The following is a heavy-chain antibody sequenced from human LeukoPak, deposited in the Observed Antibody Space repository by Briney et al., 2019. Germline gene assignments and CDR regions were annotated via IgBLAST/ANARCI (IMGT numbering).Heavy chain of an antibody. CDR3: ARTGPYSYCSSTSCHDY. V-gene: IGHV3-48*02. Sequence: GGSLRLSCAASGFTFSSYNMNWVRQAPGKGLEWASHISSSITIYYADSVKGRFTVSRDNAKNSLYLQMNSLRDEDTAVYYCARTGPYSYCSSTSCHDYWGQGTLVTVSS. CDR2: ISSSITI. D-gene: IGHD2-2*01. J-gene: IGHJ4*02. CDR1: GFTFSSYN.